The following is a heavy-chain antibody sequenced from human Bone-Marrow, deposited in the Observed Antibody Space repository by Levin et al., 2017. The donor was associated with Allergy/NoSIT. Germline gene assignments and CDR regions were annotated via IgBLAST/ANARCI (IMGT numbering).Heavy chain of an antibody. CDR2: IIPIFGTA. CDR1: GGTFSSYA. Sequence: SVKVSCKASGGTFSSYAISWVRQAPGQGLEWMGGIIPIFGTANYAQKFQGRVTITADESTSTAYMELSSLRSEDTAVYYCARATLGGETMVGGVHPFEPWGQGTMVTGSS. J-gene: IGHJ5*02. V-gene: IGHV1-69*13. CDR3: ARATLGGETMVGGVHPFEP. D-gene: IGHD3-3*01.